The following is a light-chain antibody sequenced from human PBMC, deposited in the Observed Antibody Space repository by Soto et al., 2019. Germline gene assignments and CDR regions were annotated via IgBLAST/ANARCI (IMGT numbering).Light chain of an antibody. Sequence: QSFLTQPASVSVSPGQSITISCTGTSSDVGGYNYVSWYQQHPGKAPKLMIYAVSNRPSGVSNRFSGSKPGNTATLTISGLQAEDEADYYCCSYTVSGTYVFGTGTKVTVL. CDR3: CSYTVSGTYV. CDR2: AVS. CDR1: SSDVGGYNY. J-gene: IGLJ1*01. V-gene: IGLV2-14*01.